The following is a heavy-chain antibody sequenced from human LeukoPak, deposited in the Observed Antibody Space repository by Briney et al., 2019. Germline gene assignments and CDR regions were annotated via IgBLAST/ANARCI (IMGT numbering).Heavy chain of an antibody. CDR3: ARAQGYCSSTSCFNWFDP. CDR1: GGSISSGDYY. CDR2: IYYSGST. D-gene: IGHD2-2*01. V-gene: IGHV4-30-4*01. J-gene: IGHJ5*02. Sequence: SQTLSLTCAVSGGSISSGDYYWSWIRQPPGKGLEWIGYIYYSGSTYYNPSLKSRVTIPVDTSKNQFSLKLSSVTAADTAVYYCARAQGYCSSTSCFNWFDPWGQGTLVTVSS.